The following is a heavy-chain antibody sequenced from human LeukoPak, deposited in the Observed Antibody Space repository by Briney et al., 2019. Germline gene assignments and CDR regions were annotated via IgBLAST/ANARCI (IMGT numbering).Heavy chain of an antibody. CDR2: ISYDGSNK. Sequence: GGSLRLSCAASGFTFSSYAMHWVRQAPGKGLEWVAVISYDGSNKYYADSVKGRFTISRDNSKNTLYLQMNSLRAEDTAVYYCAKERGRIAAAGTCYFDYWGQGTLVTVSS. D-gene: IGHD6-13*01. J-gene: IGHJ4*02. V-gene: IGHV3-30-3*01. CDR3: AKERGRIAAAGTCYFDY. CDR1: GFTFSSYA.